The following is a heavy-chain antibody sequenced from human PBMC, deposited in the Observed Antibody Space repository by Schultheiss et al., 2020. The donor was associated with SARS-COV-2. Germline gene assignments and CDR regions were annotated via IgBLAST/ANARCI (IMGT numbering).Heavy chain of an antibody. J-gene: IGHJ4*02. CDR2: INQDGNGD. CDR3: AKSDSGYSYGYRDY. CDR1: GFTFTTYW. V-gene: IGHV3-7*03. Sequence: GESLKISCAASGFTFTTYWMSWVRQAPGKGLEWVANINQDGNGDHYVDSVKGRFIISRDNAEKSVSLHMNSLRAEDTAVYYCAKSDSGYSYGYRDYWGQGTLVTVSS. D-gene: IGHD5-18*01.